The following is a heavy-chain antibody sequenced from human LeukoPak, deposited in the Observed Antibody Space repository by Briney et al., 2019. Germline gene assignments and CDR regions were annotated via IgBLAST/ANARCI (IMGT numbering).Heavy chain of an antibody. D-gene: IGHD3-10*01. CDR3: VKEHVDRALTRSFEI. J-gene: IGHJ3*02. CDR2: ISPDNT. Sequence: GGSLRLSCAASGFTFSTNPMSWVRQAPRKGLEWVSAISPDNTYYADSVKGRLTISRDDSKNTVYLQMNSPRAEDTARYYCVKEHVDRALTRSFEIWGQGTVVTVSS. V-gene: IGHV3-23*01. CDR1: GFTFSTNP.